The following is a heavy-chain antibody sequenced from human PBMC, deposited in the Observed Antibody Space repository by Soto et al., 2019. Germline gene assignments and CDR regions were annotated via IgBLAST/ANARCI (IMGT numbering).Heavy chain of an antibody. CDR3: AKGATGKSRDYWYFDL. CDR1: GFTFSSYG. D-gene: IGHD2-15*01. Sequence: PGGSLRLSCAASGFTFSSYGMHWVRQAPGKGLEWVAVISYDGSNKYYADSVKGRFTISRDNSKNTLYLQMNSLRAEDTAVYYCAKGATGKSRDYWYFDLWGRGTLVTVSS. V-gene: IGHV3-30*18. CDR2: ISYDGSNK. J-gene: IGHJ2*01.